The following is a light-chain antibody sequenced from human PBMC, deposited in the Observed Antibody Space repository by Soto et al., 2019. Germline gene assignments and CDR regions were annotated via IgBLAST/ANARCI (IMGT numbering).Light chain of an antibody. CDR3: SSYAVNNKVV. CDR1: RSDICGYNY. J-gene: IGLJ2*01. V-gene: IGLV2-8*01. Sequence: QSALTQPPSASGSLGQSVTISCTGTRSDICGYNYVSWYLQYPGKAPKLMIYDVYKRPSGVPDRFSGSKSGNTASLTVSGLQAEDEADYYCSSYAVNNKVVFGGGTKVTVL. CDR2: DVY.